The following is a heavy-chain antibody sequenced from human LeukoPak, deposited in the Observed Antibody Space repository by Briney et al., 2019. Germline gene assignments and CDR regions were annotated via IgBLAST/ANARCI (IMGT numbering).Heavy chain of an antibody. CDR1: GFTFSNYP. V-gene: IGHV3-23*01. D-gene: IGHD2-2*01. CDR3: AKDRSIYCSSSGCYLNWFDP. CDR2: ISGSSDRT. Sequence: GGSLRLSCAASGFTFSNYPMSWVRQIPGKGLEWVATISGSSDRTYYADSVRGRFTISRDNSKNTLYLQMNSLRADDTAVYYCAKDRSIYCSSSGCYLNWFDPWGQGALATVSS. J-gene: IGHJ5*02.